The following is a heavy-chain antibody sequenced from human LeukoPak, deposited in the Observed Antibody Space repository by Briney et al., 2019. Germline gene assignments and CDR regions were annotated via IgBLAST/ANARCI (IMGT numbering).Heavy chain of an antibody. D-gene: IGHD3-9*01. CDR2: ISAYNGNT. CDR3: ATHRRILTGYPETDAFDI. V-gene: IGHV1-18*01. J-gene: IGHJ3*02. Sequence: ASVKVSCKASGYTFTSYGISWVRQAPGQGLEWMGWISAYNGNTNYAQKLQGRVTMTTDTSTSTAYMELRSLRSDDTAVYYCATHRRILTGYPETDAFDIWGQGTMVTVSS. CDR1: GYTFTSYG.